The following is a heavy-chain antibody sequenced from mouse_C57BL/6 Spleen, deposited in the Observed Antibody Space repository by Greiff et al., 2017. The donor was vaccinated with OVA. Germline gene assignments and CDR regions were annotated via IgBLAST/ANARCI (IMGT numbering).Heavy chain of an antibody. J-gene: IGHJ4*01. CDR1: GYAFSSSW. CDR3: ASLYDGYFYAMDY. V-gene: IGHV1-82*01. Sequence: VKLQESGPELVKPGASVKISCKASGYAFSSSWMNWVKQRPGKGLEWIGRIYPGDGDTNYNGKFKGKATLTADKSSSTAYMQLSSLTSEDSAVYFCASLYDGYFYAMDYWGQGTSVTVSS. CDR2: IYPGDGDT. D-gene: IGHD2-3*01.